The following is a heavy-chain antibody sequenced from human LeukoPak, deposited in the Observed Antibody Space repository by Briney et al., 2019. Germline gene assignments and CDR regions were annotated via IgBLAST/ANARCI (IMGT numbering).Heavy chain of an antibody. J-gene: IGHJ2*01. D-gene: IGHD3-22*01. Sequence: PGGSLRLSCAASGFTFSNYWMSWVRQAPGKGLEWVANINQDGSEIYSVDSVKGRFTISRDNAKNSLYLQINSLRAEDTAVYYCARDQGSMIVLGTTNWYFALWGRGTLVTVSS. CDR2: INQDGSEI. CDR3: ARDQGSMIVLGTTNWYFAL. CDR1: GFTFSNYW. V-gene: IGHV3-7*01.